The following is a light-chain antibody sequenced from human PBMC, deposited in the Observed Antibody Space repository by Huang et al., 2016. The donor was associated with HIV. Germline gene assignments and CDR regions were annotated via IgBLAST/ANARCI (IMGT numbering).Light chain of an antibody. Sequence: DIQMTQSPSSLSASVGDRVTITCRTSQRISSYLHWFQQKPGKAPKLLIHTTSSLQCGVSSRFSGSGSGKHFTLTINSLQPEDSATYYCQQTYSTPKTFGQGTKLEIK. CDR1: QRISSY. V-gene: IGKV1-39*01. J-gene: IGKJ2*01. CDR3: QQTYSTPKT. CDR2: TTS.